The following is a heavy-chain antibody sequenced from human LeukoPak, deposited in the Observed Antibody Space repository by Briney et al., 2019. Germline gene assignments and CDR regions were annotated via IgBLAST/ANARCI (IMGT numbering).Heavy chain of an antibody. CDR1: GDSVSSNSAA. J-gene: IGHJ4*02. CDR3: ARSRGDLEDN. CDR2: TYYTYNSFN. V-gene: IGHV6-1*01. D-gene: IGHD3-16*01. Sequence: SQTLSLTCAISGDSVSSNSAAWNWIRQSPSRGLEWLGRTYYTYNSFNDYGPSVKGRITINPDTSKNHFSLQLNSVAPEDTAEYYCARSRGDLEDNWGQGTLVTVSS.